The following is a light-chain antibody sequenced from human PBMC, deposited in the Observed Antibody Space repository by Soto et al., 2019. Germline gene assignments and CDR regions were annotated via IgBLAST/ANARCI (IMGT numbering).Light chain of an antibody. CDR2: GNI. J-gene: IGLJ2*01. V-gene: IGLV1-40*01. CDR3: QSYDSSLSGSVV. Sequence: QSVLTQPPSVSGAPGQRVTISCTGRSSNIGAGYDVHWYQQLPGTAPKLLIYGNINRPSGVPDRFSGSKSGTSASLAITGLQAEDEADYYCQSYDSSLSGSVVFGGVTKLTVL. CDR1: SSNIGAGYD.